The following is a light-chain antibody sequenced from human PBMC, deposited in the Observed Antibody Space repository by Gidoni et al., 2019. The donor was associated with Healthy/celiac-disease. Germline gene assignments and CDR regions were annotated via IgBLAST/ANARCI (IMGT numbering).Light chain of an antibody. J-gene: IGKJ1*01. Sequence: DIQMTQSPSSLSASVGDRVTITCRASQSIRSYLNWYQQKPGKAPKLLIYAASSLQSGVPSRFSGSGSGTYFTLTIISLQPEDFATYYCQQSYSTPRTFAQGTKVEIK. CDR1: QSIRSY. CDR2: AAS. CDR3: QQSYSTPRT. V-gene: IGKV1-39*01.